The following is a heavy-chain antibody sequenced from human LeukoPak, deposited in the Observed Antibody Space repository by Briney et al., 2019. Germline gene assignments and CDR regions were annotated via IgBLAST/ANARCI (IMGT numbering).Heavy chain of an antibody. Sequence: SETLSLTCSVSGGSISSSSYYWGWIRQPPGKGLEWIGSIYYSGSTYYNPSLKSRVTISADTSKNQFSLKLSSVTAADTAVYYCARAEDSPYFDYWGQGTLVTVSS. V-gene: IGHV4-39*07. CDR2: IYYSGST. J-gene: IGHJ4*02. CDR3: ARAEDSPYFDY. D-gene: IGHD2-15*01. CDR1: GGSISSSSYY.